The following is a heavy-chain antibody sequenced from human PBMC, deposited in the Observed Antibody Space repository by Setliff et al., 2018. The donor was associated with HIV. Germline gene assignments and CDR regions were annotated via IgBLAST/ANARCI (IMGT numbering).Heavy chain of an antibody. CDR1: GFTFSDYY. CDR3: AKDRGRIAAAGYFDS. Sequence: GSLRLSCAASGFTFSDYYMSWIRQAPGKGLEWVSYISSSGSIVYADSVKGRFTISRDNAKNSLYLQMESLRPEDTALYYCAKDRGRIAAAGYFDSWGQGTQVTVSS. D-gene: IGHD6-13*01. V-gene: IGHV3-11*01. J-gene: IGHJ4*02. CDR2: ISSSGSI.